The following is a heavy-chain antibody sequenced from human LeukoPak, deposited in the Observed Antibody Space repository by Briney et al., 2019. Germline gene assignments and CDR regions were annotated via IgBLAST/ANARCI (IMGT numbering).Heavy chain of an antibody. J-gene: IGHJ4*02. V-gene: IGHV3-11*04. D-gene: IGHD3-3*01. CDR3: ARRYYDFWSGYSSFDY. CDR1: GFTFSDYY. Sequence: GGSLRLSCAASGFTFSDYYMSWIRQAPGKGLEWVSYISSGSTIYYADSVKGRFTISRDNAKNSLYLQMNSLRAEDTAVYYCARRYYDFWSGYSSFDYWGQGTLVTVSS. CDR2: ISSGSTI.